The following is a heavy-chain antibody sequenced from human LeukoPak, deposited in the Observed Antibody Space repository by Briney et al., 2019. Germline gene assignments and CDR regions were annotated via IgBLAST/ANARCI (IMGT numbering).Heavy chain of an antibody. D-gene: IGHD6-13*01. V-gene: IGHV4-34*01. Sequence: PSETLSLTCAVYGGSISGYYWSWIRQPPGKGLEWIGEIYHSGSTNYNPSLKSRVTISVDTSKNQFSLKLSSVTAADTAVYYCARGVAAAGTTRWDYWGQGTLVTVSS. CDR2: IYHSGST. CDR1: GGSISGYY. J-gene: IGHJ4*02. CDR3: ARGVAAAGTTRWDY.